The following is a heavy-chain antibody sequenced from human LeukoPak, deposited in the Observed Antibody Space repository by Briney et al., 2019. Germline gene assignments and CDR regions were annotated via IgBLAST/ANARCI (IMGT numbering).Heavy chain of an antibody. D-gene: IGHD2-21*02. V-gene: IGHV4-59*13. CDR2: IYYTGST. CDR1: GGSITSYY. CDR3: ARGRCGGDCYSD. Sequence: SETLSLTCTVSGGSITSYYWSWIRQPPGKGLEWIGYIYYTGSTKYNPSLKSRVTISLDRSKNQFSLKLISVTAADTAVYYCARGRCGGDCYSDWGQGTLVTVSS. J-gene: IGHJ4*02.